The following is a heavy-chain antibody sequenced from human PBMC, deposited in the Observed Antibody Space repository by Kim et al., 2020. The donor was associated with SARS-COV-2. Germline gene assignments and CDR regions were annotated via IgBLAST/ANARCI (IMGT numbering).Heavy chain of an antibody. CDR1: GGSVSSGSYY. V-gene: IGHV4-61*01. D-gene: IGHD1-26*01. CDR3: ARDGYSGRSNYFDY. J-gene: IGHJ4*02. CDR2: IYYSGST. Sequence: SETLSLTCTVSGGSVSSGSYYWSWIRQPPGKGLEWIGYIYYSGSTNYNPSLKSRVTISVDTSKNQFSLKLSSVTAADTAVYYCARDGYSGRSNYFDYWGQGTLVTVSS.